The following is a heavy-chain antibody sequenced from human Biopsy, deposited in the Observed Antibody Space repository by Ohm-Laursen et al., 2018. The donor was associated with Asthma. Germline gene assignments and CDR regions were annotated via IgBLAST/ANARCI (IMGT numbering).Heavy chain of an antibody. D-gene: IGHD3-3*01. V-gene: IGHV3-30*03. J-gene: IGHJ4*02. CDR2: ISYDGSNK. CDR3: ASQSSGPDFWSGYYYFDY. Sequence: SLRLSCSASGFTFSSYAMSWVRQAPGKGLEWVAVISYDGSNKYYADSVKGRFTISRDNSKNTPYLQMNSLRAEDTAVYYCASQSSGPDFWSGYYYFDYWGQGTLVTVPS. CDR1: GFTFSSYA.